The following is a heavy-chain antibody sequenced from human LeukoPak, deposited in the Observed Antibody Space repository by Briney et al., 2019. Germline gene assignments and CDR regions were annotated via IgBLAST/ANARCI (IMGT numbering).Heavy chain of an antibody. CDR2: IIPILGIA. J-gene: IGHJ3*02. V-gene: IGHV1-69*04. CDR1: GGTFSSYA. CDR3: ARSGLGDAFDI. Sequence: ASVKVSCKASGGTFSSYAISWVRQAPGQGLEWMGRIIPILGIANYAQKFQGRVTITADKSTSTAYMELSSLRSEDTAVYYCARSGLGDAFDIWGQGTMVTVSS. D-gene: IGHD1-14*01.